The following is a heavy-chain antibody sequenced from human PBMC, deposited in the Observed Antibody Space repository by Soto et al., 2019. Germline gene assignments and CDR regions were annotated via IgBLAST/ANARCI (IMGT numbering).Heavy chain of an antibody. J-gene: IGHJ4*02. Sequence: ASVKVSCKASGYTFTSYYMHWVGQAPGQGLEWIGIINRSGGSTSYAQKFQGRVTMTRDTSTSTVYMELSSLRSEDTAVYYCARDNRVYYYVSSGYYSTLDYWGQGTLVTVSS. CDR3: ARDNRVYYYVSSGYYSTLDY. CDR1: GYTFTSYY. V-gene: IGHV1-46*01. D-gene: IGHD3-22*01. CDR2: INRSGGST.